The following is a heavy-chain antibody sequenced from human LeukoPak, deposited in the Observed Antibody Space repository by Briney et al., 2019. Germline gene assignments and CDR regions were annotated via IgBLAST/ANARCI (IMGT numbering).Heavy chain of an antibody. Sequence: ASVTVSCKASGYTFTGYYMHWVRQAPGQGLEWMGWINPNSGGTNYAQKFQGRVTMTRDTSISTAYMELSRLRSDDTAVYYCARGPYCSGGSCYPFGYWGQGTLVTVSS. CDR2: INPNSGGT. V-gene: IGHV1-2*02. CDR3: ARGPYCSGGSCYPFGY. CDR1: GYTFTGYY. J-gene: IGHJ4*02. D-gene: IGHD2-15*01.